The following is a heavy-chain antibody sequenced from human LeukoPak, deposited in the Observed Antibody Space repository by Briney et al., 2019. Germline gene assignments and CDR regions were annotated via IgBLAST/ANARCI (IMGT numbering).Heavy chain of an antibody. J-gene: IGHJ4*02. CDR1: GFTFGDYG. V-gene: IGHV3-48*03. CDR2: ISSSGSTI. Sequence: GGSLRLSCAASGFTFGDYGMNWVRQAPGKGLEWVSYISSSGSTIYYADSVKGRFTISRDNAKNSLYLQMNSLRAEDTAVYYCARGLGVTLKPYYFDYWGQGTLVTVSS. D-gene: IGHD3-22*01. CDR3: ARGLGVTLKPYYFDY.